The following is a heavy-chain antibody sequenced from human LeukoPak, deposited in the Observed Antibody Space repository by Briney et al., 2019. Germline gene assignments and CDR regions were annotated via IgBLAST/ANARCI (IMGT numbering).Heavy chain of an antibody. D-gene: IGHD3-22*01. CDR1: GYTFTNYW. J-gene: IGHJ4*02. CDR2: IHPGDSDT. CDR3: ARLPVVTRGYFDY. V-gene: IGHV5-51*01. Sequence: GESLKISCKGSGYTFTNYWIGWVRQMPGKGLEWMGVIHPGDSDTRYSPSFQGQVTISADKSINTAYLQWSSLKASDTAMYYCARLPVVTRGYFDYWGQGTLVTVSS.